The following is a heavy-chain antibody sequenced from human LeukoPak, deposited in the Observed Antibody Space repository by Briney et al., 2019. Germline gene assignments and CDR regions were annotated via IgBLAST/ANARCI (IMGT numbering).Heavy chain of an antibody. CDR2: INEDGSEK. CDR1: GFTFSSYW. V-gene: IGHV3-7*01. Sequence: GGSLRLSCAASGFTFSSYWMSWVREAPGKGLEWVANINEDGSEKYYVDSMKGRFTISRDNAKNSLNLLVDSLRGEDTAVYYCARFRPFDYWGQGTLVTVSS. CDR3: ARFRPFDY. J-gene: IGHJ4*02.